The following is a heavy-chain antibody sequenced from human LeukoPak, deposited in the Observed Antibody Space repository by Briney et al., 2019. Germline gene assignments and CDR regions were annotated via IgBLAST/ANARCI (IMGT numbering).Heavy chain of an antibody. CDR3: ARDPLSRWSIHTTYWYFDL. V-gene: IGHV1-18*01. CDR1: GYTFTSYS. CDR2: ISAYNGNT. J-gene: IGHJ2*01. D-gene: IGHD4-23*01. Sequence: ASVKVSCKASGYTFTSYSISWVRQAPGQGLEWMGWISAYNGNTNYAQKLQGRVTMTTDTSTSTAYMELRSLRSDDTAVYYCARDPLSRWSIHTTYWYFDLWGRGTLVTVSS.